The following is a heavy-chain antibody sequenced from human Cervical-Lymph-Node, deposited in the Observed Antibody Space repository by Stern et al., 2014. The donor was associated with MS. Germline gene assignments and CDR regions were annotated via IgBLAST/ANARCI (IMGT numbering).Heavy chain of an antibody. Sequence: EDQLVESGGGLVKPGGSLRLSCAASGFTFSSYSMNWVRQAPGKGLEWVSSISSSSSYIYYADSVKGRFTISRDNAKNSLYLQMNSLRAEDTAVYYCARSIVVVTADIDYWGQGTLVTVSS. CDR1: GFTFSSYS. J-gene: IGHJ4*02. CDR3: ARSIVVVTADIDY. D-gene: IGHD2-21*02. V-gene: IGHV3-21*01. CDR2: ISSSSSYI.